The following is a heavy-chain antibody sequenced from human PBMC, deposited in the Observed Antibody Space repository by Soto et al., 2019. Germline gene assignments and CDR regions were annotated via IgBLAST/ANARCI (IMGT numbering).Heavy chain of an antibody. J-gene: IGHJ5*02. CDR2: SKTGGST. V-gene: IGHV4-4*07. D-gene: IGHD6-13*01. CDR3: ARDRVAADGTGEWFGP. CDR1: GGSISSYY. Sequence: PSVTLSLTCTVSGGSISSYYWPWIRQPAGKRLEWIRRSKTGGSTTYHPCLKSRVTVSVDRTKNQFSLKRSPVPGADTAVYYCARDRVAADGTGEWFGPWGQRTLVSVS.